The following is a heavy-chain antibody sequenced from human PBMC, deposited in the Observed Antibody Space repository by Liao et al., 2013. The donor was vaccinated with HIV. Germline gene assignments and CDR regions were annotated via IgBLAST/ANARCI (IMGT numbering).Heavy chain of an antibody. CDR2: INHTGDT. V-gene: IGHV4-34*01. CDR1: GGSLSGYY. J-gene: IGHJ3*02. Sequence: QVQLQQWGAGLLKPSETLSLTCGVDGGSLSGYYWSWIRQAPGKGLEWIGEINHTGDTKYNPSLKSRVTMSVDTSKNQLSLNVNSVTAADTAVYYCARALLRWYPPGAFEIWGQGTKVTVSS. CDR3: ARALLRWYPPGAFEI. D-gene: IGHD4-23*01.